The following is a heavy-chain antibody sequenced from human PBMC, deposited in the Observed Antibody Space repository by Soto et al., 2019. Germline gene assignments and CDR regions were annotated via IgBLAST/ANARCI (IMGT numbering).Heavy chain of an antibody. V-gene: IGHV3-48*02. CDR2: ISSSSSTI. J-gene: IGHJ4*02. CDR1: GFTFSSYS. CDR3: ARSYGYSSGWVLLGTWYFDY. Sequence: GGSLRLSCAASGFTFSSYSMNWVRQAPGKGLEWVSYISSSSSTIYYADSVKGRFTISRDNAKNSLYLQMNSLRDEDTAVYYCARSYGYSSGWVLLGTWYFDYWGQGTLVTVSS. D-gene: IGHD6-19*01.